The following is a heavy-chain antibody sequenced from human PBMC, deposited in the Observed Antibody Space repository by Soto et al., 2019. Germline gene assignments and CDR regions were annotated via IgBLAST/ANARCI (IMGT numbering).Heavy chain of an antibody. Sequence: ASVKVSCKASGYTFTSYDINWVRQATGQGLEWMGWMNPNRGNTGYAQKFQGRVTMTRNTSISTAYMELSSLRSEDTAVYYCARGLYSSGYLVDYWGQGTQVTAPQ. CDR2: MNPNRGNT. V-gene: IGHV1-8*01. CDR3: ARGLYSSGYLVDY. J-gene: IGHJ4*02. CDR1: GYTFTSYD. D-gene: IGHD3-22*01.